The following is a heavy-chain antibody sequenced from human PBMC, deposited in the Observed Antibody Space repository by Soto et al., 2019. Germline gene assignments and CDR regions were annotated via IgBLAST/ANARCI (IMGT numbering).Heavy chain of an antibody. CDR3: ALVVDPTGWFDP. J-gene: IGHJ5*02. D-gene: IGHD3-22*01. Sequence: QVQLVQSGAAVKKPGSSVKVSCTASGGTFSSYAISWVRQAPGQGLEWMGGIIPIFGTANYAQKFQGRVTITADESTSTAYMELSSLRSEDTAVYYCALVVDPTGWFDPWGQGTLVTVSS. CDR1: GGTFSSYA. V-gene: IGHV1-69*12. CDR2: IIPIFGTA.